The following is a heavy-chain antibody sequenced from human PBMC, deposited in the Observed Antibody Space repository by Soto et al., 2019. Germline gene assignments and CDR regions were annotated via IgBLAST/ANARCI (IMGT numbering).Heavy chain of an antibody. CDR3: ARARAGYGPYSSILDY. CDR2: IYYSGST. J-gene: IGHJ4*02. CDR1: GGSISSGGYY. Sequence: SETLSLTCTVSGGSISSGGYYWSWIRQHPGKGLEWIGYIYYSGSTYYNPSLKSRVTISVDTSKNQFSRMLSSMTAAETAVYYCARARAGYGPYSSILDYWGQGTLVTVSS. D-gene: IGHD4-4*01. V-gene: IGHV4-31*03.